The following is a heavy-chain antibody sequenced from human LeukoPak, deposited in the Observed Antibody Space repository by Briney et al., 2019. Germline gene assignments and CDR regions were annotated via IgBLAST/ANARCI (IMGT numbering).Heavy chain of an antibody. J-gene: IGHJ4*02. CDR1: GGSISSSSYY. V-gene: IGHV4-39*01. D-gene: IGHD6-19*01. CDR2: IYYSGST. Sequence: PSEALSLTCTVSGGSISSSSYYWGWIRQPPGKGLEWIGGIYYSGSTYYNPSLKSRVTISVDTSKNQFSLKLSSVTAADTAVYYCARHRIAVAGTFDYWGQGTLVTVSS. CDR3: ARHRIAVAGTFDY.